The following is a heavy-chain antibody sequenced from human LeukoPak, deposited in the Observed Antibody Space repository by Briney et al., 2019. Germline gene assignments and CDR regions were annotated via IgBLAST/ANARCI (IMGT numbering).Heavy chain of an antibody. CDR3: TTDGDFMGLDAFDI. Sequence: PGGSLRLSCAAYGFTFSNAWMSWVRQAPGKGLEWVGRIKSKTDGGTTDYAAPVKGRFTISRDDSKNTLYLQMNSLKTEDTAVYYCTTDGDFMGLDAFDIWGQGTMVTVSS. CDR1: GFTFSNAW. D-gene: IGHD3-16*01. V-gene: IGHV3-15*01. J-gene: IGHJ3*02. CDR2: IKSKTDGGTT.